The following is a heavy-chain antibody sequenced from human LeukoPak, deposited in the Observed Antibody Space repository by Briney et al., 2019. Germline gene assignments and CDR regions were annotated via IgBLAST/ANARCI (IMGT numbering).Heavy chain of an antibody. J-gene: IGHJ4*02. Sequence: GGSLRLSCAASGFTFSSYAMSWVRQAPGKGLEWVSAISGSGGSTYYADSVKGRFTISRDNSKNTLYLQMNSLRAEDTAVYYCAKGKIFGVVTYIDYWGQGTLVTVSS. D-gene: IGHD3-3*01. CDR2: ISGSGGST. CDR1: GFTFSSYA. CDR3: AKGKIFGVVTYIDY. V-gene: IGHV3-23*01.